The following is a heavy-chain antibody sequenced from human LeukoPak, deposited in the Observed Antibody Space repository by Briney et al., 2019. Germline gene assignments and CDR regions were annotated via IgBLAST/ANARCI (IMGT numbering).Heavy chain of an antibody. CDR2: IRSKANSYAT. V-gene: IGHV3-73*01. CDR3: TIDDSGWSVFDY. D-gene: IGHD6-19*01. CDR1: RFTFSGST. J-gene: IGHJ4*02. Sequence: GGSLKLSCAASRFTFSGSTMHWVRQASGKGLEWVGHIRSKANSYATQYAASVKGRFTISRDDSKNTAYLQMNSLKTEDTAVYYCTIDDSGWSVFDYWGQGTLVTVSS.